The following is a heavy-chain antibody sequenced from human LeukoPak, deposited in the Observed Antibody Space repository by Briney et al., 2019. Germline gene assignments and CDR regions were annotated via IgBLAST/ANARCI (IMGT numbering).Heavy chain of an antibody. CDR3: ARLEYQLLVDY. J-gene: IGHJ4*02. V-gene: IGHV4-34*01. Sequence: PSETLSLTCAVYGGPFSGYYWSWIRQPPGKGLEWIGEINHSGSTNYNPSLKSRVTISVDTSKNQFSLKLSSVTAADTAVYYCARLEYQLLVDYWGQGTLVTVSS. D-gene: IGHD2-2*01. CDR2: INHSGST. CDR1: GGPFSGYY.